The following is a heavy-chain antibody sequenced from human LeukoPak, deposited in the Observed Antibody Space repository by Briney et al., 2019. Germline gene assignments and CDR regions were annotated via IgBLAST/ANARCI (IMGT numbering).Heavy chain of an antibody. D-gene: IGHD3-22*01. J-gene: IGHJ3*02. CDR3: ARFFGYYDSSGYYRAFDI. CDR1: GYTFTSYY. Sequence: GASVKVSCKASGYTFTSYYMHWVRQAPGQGLEWMGIINPSGGSTSYAQKFQGRVTMTRDMSTSTVYMELRSLRSDDTAVYYCARFFGYYDSSGYYRAFDIWGQGTMVTVSS. CDR2: INPSGGST. V-gene: IGHV1-46*01.